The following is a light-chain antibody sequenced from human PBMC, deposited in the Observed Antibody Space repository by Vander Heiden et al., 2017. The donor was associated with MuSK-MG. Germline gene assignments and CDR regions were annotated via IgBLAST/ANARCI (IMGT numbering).Light chain of an antibody. CDR3: QQYHSFPYT. CDR2: KAS. CDR1: QSISNW. Sequence: DIQMTQSPSTLSASVRDRVTVTCRASQSISNWLAWYQQKPGNAPKLLIYKASSLETGVPSRFSAAGSEKEFTLTISSLQPEDFATYFCQQYHSFPYTFGQGTKLEIK. V-gene: IGKV1-5*03. J-gene: IGKJ2*01.